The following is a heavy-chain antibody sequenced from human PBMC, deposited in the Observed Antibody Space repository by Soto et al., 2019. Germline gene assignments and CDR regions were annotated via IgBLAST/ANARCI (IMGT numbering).Heavy chain of an antibody. V-gene: IGHV3-9*01. CDR1: GFTVDDYA. J-gene: IGHJ4*02. Sequence: EVKLVESRGGLVQPGRSLRLSCAASGFTVDDYAMHWVRQAPGKGLEWVSGISWNSETIDYADSVKGRFTISRDNAKSSLLLQMNSLRPDDTALYYCAKDMKWGGMTTIHYFDSWGQGTLVTVSS. CDR2: ISWNSETI. CDR3: AKDMKWGGMTTIHYFDS. D-gene: IGHD4-17*01.